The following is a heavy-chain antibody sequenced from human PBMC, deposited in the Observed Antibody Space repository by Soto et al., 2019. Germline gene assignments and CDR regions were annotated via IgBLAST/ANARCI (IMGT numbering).Heavy chain of an antibody. CDR2: IYYSGNT. D-gene: IGHD2-2*01. CDR3: AALDCSSTSCYGGDWFDP. Sequence: SETLSLTCTVSGGSISSSSYYWGWIRQPPGKGLEWIGSIYYSGNTCYNPSLRSRLTISIDTSKAQFSLKLSSVTAADTALYYCAALDCSSTSCYGGDWFDPWGQGTQVTVSS. J-gene: IGHJ5*02. CDR1: GGSISSSSYY. V-gene: IGHV4-39*01.